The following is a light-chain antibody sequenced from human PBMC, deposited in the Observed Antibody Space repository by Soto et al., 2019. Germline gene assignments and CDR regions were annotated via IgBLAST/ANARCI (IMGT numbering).Light chain of an antibody. CDR1: SSNIGAGYD. Sequence: TVVTQPPSVSGAPGQRVTISCTGSSSNIGAGYDVHWYQQLPGTAPKLLIYGNSNRPSGVPDRFSGSKSGTSASLAITGLQAEDEADYYCQSYDSSLSGRVVFGGGTKLTVL. V-gene: IGLV1-40*01. CDR2: GNS. J-gene: IGLJ2*01. CDR3: QSYDSSLSGRVV.